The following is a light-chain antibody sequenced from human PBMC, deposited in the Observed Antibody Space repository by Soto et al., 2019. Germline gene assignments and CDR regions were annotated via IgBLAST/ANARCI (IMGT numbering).Light chain of an antibody. J-gene: IGKJ5*01. CDR2: GAS. Sequence: EIVMTQSPATLSVSPGERATLSCRASQSVSSNLAWYRQKPGQAPRLLIYGASTRATGIPARFSGSGSGTEFTLTISSLQSEDFAVYYCQQYNNWPPEITFGQGTRLEIK. CDR3: QQYNNWPPEIT. V-gene: IGKV3-15*01. CDR1: QSVSSN.